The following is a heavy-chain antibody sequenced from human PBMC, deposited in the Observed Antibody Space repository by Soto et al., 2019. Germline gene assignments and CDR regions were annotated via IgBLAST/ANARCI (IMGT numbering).Heavy chain of an antibody. V-gene: IGHV3-23*01. J-gene: IGHJ3*02. CDR2: ISGSGGST. CDR3: AKDLNFLSGWYDAFDI. Sequence: GGSLRLSCAASGFTFSSYAMSWVRQAPGKGLEWVSAISGSGGSTYYAESVKGRFTISRDNSKNTLYLQMNSLRAEDTAVYYCAKDLNFLSGWYDAFDIWGQGTMVTVSS. D-gene: IGHD6-19*01. CDR1: GFTFSSYA.